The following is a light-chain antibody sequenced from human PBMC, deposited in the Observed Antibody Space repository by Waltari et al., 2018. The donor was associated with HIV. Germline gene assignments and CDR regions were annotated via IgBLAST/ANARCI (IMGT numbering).Light chain of an antibody. Sequence: QSVLTQPPSASGTPGQRVTISCSGSSSNIGSNTVNWYQQLPGTAPKLRIYSNNQRPSGFPDRFAGSKSGTSASRAISGRQSEDEADYFCAAWDDSLNGPVCGGGTKLTVL. CDR3: AAWDDSLNGPV. V-gene: IGLV1-44*01. CDR1: SSNIGSNT. J-gene: IGLJ3*02. CDR2: SNN.